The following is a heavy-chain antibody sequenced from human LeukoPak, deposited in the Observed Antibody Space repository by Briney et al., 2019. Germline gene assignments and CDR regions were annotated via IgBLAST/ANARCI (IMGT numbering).Heavy chain of an antibody. CDR2: IYYSGST. Sequence: SETLSLTCTVSGGSISSYYWSWIRQPPGKGLEWIGYIYYSGSTNYNPSLKSRVTISVDTSKNQSSLKLSSVTAADTAVYYCARVEENVSTNWGQGTLVTVPS. V-gene: IGHV4-59*01. D-gene: IGHD2-8*01. CDR3: ARVEENVSTN. J-gene: IGHJ4*02. CDR1: GGSISSYY.